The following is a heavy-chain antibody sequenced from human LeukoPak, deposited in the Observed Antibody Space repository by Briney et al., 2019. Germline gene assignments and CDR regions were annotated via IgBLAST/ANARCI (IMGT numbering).Heavy chain of an antibody. CDR1: GSTFSSYG. D-gene: IGHD2-21*02. J-gene: IGHJ4*02. V-gene: IGHV3-30*02. CDR2: IRYDGSNK. Sequence: GGSLRLSCAASGSTFSSYGMHWVRQAPGKGLEWVAFIRYDGSNKYYADSVKGRFTISRDNSKNTLYLQMNSLRAEDTAVYYCAKDWSVFQAYCGGDCYLGGDYWGQGTLVTVSS. CDR3: AKDWSVFQAYCGGDCYLGGDY.